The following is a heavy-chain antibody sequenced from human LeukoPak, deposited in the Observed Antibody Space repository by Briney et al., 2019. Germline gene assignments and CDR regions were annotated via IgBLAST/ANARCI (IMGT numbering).Heavy chain of an antibody. CDR2: ISGNGGST. Sequence: GGSLRLSCAASGFTFSNYAMSWVRQSPGKGLEWVSVISGNGGSTYNADSVKGRFSISRDNSKNTLSLQMNSLRAEDTAVYYCAKTLSGPTDFFDYWGQGTLVTVSS. CDR1: GFTFSNYA. CDR3: AKTLSGPTDFFDY. J-gene: IGHJ4*02. D-gene: IGHD1-26*01. V-gene: IGHV3-23*01.